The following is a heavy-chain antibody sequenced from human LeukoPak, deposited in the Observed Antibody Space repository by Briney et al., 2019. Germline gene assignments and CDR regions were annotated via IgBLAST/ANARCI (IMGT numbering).Heavy chain of an antibody. CDR2: ISYDGSNK. Sequence: GGSLRLSCAASGFTFSSYAMHWVRQAPGKGLEWVAVISYDGSNKYYADSVKGRFTISRDNSKNTLYLQMNSLRAEDTAVYYCASASTYNIPEDYWGQGTLVTVSS. V-gene: IGHV3-30*04. D-gene: IGHD1-14*01. CDR3: ASASTYNIPEDY. J-gene: IGHJ4*02. CDR1: GFTFSSYA.